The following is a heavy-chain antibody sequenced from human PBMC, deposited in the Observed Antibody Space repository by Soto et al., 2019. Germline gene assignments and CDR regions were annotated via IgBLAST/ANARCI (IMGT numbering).Heavy chain of an antibody. V-gene: IGHV4-4*02. J-gene: IGHJ4*02. Sequence: QVQLQESGPGLVKPSGTLSLTCAVSGGSISSSTWWSWVRQPPGKGLEWIGEIYQTGSTTYNPSLKSRFTISVDKSKNPFSLKLNSVTAADTAVYFCARAMVTIDYWGQGTLVTVSS. CDR2: IYQTGST. D-gene: IGHD5-18*01. CDR1: GGSISSSTW. CDR3: ARAMVTIDY.